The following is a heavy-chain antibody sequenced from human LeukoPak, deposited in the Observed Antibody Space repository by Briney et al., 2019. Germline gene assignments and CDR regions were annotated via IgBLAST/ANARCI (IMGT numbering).Heavy chain of an antibody. CDR3: ARGGSQPITMHVFDY. CDR2: ISGSGGIT. CDR1: GYTFSSYA. Sequence: PGGSLRLSCAVSGYTFSSYALSWVRQAPGKGLEGVSIISGSGGITYYANSVKGRFTISRDRSKNTMYMQMNSLRAEDTAVYYCARGGSQPITMHVFDYWGQGTLVSVSS. V-gene: IGHV3-23*01. D-gene: IGHD3-10*01. J-gene: IGHJ4*02.